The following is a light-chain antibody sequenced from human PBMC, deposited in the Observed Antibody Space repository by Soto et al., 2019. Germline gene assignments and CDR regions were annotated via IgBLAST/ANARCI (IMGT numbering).Light chain of an antibody. Sequence: QSVLTQPHSVSAAPGQKVTISCPGSGPNIGYNYVSWYQHLPGTAPKLLSYDNDKRPPGISDRFSGSKSGTSATLDIAGLQTGDEADYYCGTWDTSLSAYVFGPGTKVTVL. V-gene: IGLV1-51*01. CDR1: GPNIGYNY. CDR3: GTWDTSLSAYV. CDR2: DND. J-gene: IGLJ1*01.